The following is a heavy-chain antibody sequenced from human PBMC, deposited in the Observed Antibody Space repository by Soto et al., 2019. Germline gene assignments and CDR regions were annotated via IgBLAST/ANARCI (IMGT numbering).Heavy chain of an antibody. D-gene: IGHD1-26*01. CDR2: TRNRANSYTT. Sequence: EVQLVESGGGLVQPGGCLRLSCAASGFTFSDHYMDWVRQAPGKGLEWVARTRNRANSYTTEYAASVKGRFTISRDNSKDSLYLQMNSRETEDTAVYYCTRSSGSYRYFDLWGRGTLVTVSS. V-gene: IGHV3-72*01. J-gene: IGHJ2*01. CDR1: GFTFSDHY. CDR3: TRSSGSYRYFDL.